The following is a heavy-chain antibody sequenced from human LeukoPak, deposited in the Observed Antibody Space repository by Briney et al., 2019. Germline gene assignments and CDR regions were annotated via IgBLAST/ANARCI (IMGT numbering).Heavy chain of an antibody. Sequence: SETLSLTCTVSGGSISSYHWSLTRQPPGKGLEWIGYIYYSGSTNYNPSLKSRVTISVDTSKNQFSLKLSSVTAADTAVYYCARHPPLFYYDSSGYYYFDYWGQGTLVTVSS. J-gene: IGHJ4*02. V-gene: IGHV4-59*08. CDR1: GGSISSYH. CDR3: ARHPPLFYYDSSGYYYFDY. CDR2: IYYSGST. D-gene: IGHD3-22*01.